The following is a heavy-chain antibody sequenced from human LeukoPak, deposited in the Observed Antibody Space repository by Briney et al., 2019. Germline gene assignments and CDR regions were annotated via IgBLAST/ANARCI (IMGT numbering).Heavy chain of an antibody. Sequence: GGSLRLSCAASGFTFSSYAMHWVRQAPGKGLEYVSAISSNGGSTYYANSVKGGFTISRDNSKNTLYLQMNSLRAEDTAVYYCAKDSVRYFDWPGGMDVWGQGTTVTVSS. D-gene: IGHD3-9*01. CDR3: AKDSVRYFDWPGGMDV. CDR1: GFTFSSYA. CDR2: ISSNGGST. V-gene: IGHV3-64*01. J-gene: IGHJ6*02.